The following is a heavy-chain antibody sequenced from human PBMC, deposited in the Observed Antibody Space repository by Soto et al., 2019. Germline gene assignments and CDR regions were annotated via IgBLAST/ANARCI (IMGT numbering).Heavy chain of an antibody. CDR3: ARVGGIGAPPGTDY. CDR2: VIPILGQA. CDR1: GGIFSSYA. J-gene: IGHJ4*02. D-gene: IGHD6-6*01. Sequence: QVQLVQSGAEVKKPGSSVKVSCKASGGIFSSYAISWLRQAPGQGLEWMGAVIPILGQAYYAQDLQDRVSITADEPTRTTYMELSSLRSEDTAVYFCARVGGIGAPPGTDYWGQGTLVTVSS. V-gene: IGHV1-69*01.